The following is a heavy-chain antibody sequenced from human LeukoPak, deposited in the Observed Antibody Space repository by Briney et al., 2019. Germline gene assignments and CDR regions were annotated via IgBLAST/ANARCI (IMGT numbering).Heavy chain of an antibody. V-gene: IGHV3-23*01. J-gene: IGHJ4*02. D-gene: IGHD3-10*01. CDR1: GFTFSSYT. Sequence: PGGSLRLSCAASGFTFSSYTMSWVRQAPGKGLEWVSAISGSGGSTYYADSVKGRFTISRDNSKNTLYLQMNSLRAEDTAVYYCAKAGHYGSGGYYFDYWGQGTLVTVSS. CDR3: AKAGHYGSGGYYFDY. CDR2: ISGSGGST.